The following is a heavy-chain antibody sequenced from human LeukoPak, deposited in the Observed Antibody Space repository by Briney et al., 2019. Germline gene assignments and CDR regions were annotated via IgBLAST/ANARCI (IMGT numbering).Heavy chain of an antibody. CDR1: GGSFSGYY. J-gene: IGHJ6*02. CDR2: INHSGST. Sequence: SETLSLTCAVYGGSFSGYYWSWIRQPPGKGPEWIGEINHSGSTNYNPSLKSRVTISVDTSKNQFSLKLSSVTAADTAVYYCARGYYGMGVWGQGTTVTVSS. V-gene: IGHV4-34*01. CDR3: ARGYYGMGV.